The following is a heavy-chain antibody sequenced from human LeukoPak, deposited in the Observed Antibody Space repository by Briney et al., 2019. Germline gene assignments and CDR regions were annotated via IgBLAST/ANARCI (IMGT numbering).Heavy chain of an antibody. CDR2: MNPNSGNT. J-gene: IGHJ6*02. D-gene: IGHD2-2*02. CDR3: ARVGCSSTSCYSMDV. V-gene: IGHV1-8*01. CDR1: GYTFTSYD. Sequence: ASVKVSCKASGYTFTSYDINWVRQATGQGLEWMGWMNPNSGNTGYAQKFQGRVTMTRNTSISTAYMELSSLRSEATAVYYCARVGCSSTSCYSMDVWGQGTTVTVSS.